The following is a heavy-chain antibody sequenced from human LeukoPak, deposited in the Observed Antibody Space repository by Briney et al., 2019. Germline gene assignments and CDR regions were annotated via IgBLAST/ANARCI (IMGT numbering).Heavy chain of an antibody. CDR3: ARGLGDSSGWYDFDY. CDR2: MNPNSGNT. CDR1: GYTFTSYD. J-gene: IGHJ4*02. V-gene: IGHV1-8*01. Sequence: ASVKVSCKASGYTFTSYDINWVRQATGQGLEWMGWMNPNSGNTGYAQKFQGRVTMTRNTSISTAYMELSSLRYEDTAVYYCARGLGDSSGWYDFDYWGQGTLVTVSS. D-gene: IGHD6-19*01.